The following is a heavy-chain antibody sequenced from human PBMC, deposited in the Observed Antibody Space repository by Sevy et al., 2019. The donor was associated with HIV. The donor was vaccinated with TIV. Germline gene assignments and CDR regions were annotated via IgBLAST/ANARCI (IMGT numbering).Heavy chain of an antibody. CDR1: GGSINSDH. CDR2: VYYTGGT. Sequence: SETLSLTCTVSGGSINSDHWNWIRQPPGKGLEWIGYVYYTGGTNYNPSLKNRVTISVDRTKNQFSLRLTSVTAADTVVYYCARRNAFDIWGQGTMVTVSS. CDR3: ARRNAFDI. V-gene: IGHV4-59*08. J-gene: IGHJ3*02.